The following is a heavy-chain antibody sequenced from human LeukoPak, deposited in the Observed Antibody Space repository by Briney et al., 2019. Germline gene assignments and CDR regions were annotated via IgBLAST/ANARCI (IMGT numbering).Heavy chain of an antibody. CDR2: INTYTGTP. Sequence: GASVKVSCKASGYTFTNYTMNWVRQAPGQGLEWMGWINTYTGTPTYAQGFTGRFVFSLDTSVSTAYLQISSLKAEDTAVYYCAGVQHSSGWDNFDYWGQGTLVTVSS. J-gene: IGHJ4*02. V-gene: IGHV7-4-1*02. CDR3: AGVQHSSGWDNFDY. D-gene: IGHD6-19*01. CDR1: GYTFTNYT.